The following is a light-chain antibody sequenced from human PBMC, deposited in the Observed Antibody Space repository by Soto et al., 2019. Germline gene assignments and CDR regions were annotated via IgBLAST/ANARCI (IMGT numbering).Light chain of an antibody. CDR1: QSITSW. CDR2: DAS. J-gene: IGKJ2*01. V-gene: IGKV1-5*01. CDR3: QQYSYYYT. Sequence: DIQMTQSPSTLSAAVGDTVTITCRASQSITSWLAWYQQKPGEAPKLPISDASTLESGVPARFSGSGFGTEFTLTISSLQPDDFATYYCQQYSYYYTFGRGTKLEV.